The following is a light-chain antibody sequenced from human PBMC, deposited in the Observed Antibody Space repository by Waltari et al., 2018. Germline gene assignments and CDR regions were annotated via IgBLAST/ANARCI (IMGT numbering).Light chain of an antibody. Sequence: SSELTQDPAVSVALGQTVRITCQGDRLRNYYANWYRQKPGQAPLLVMYGKNNRPSGIPDRFSGSYSGDTASLTITGAQVEDEADYYCNSRDSNGNPFVFGPATKVTVL. V-gene: IGLV3-19*01. CDR1: RLRNYY. CDR3: NSRDSNGNPFV. J-gene: IGLJ1*01. CDR2: GKN.